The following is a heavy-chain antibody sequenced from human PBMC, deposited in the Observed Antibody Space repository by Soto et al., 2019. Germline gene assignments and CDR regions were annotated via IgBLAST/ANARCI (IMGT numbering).Heavy chain of an antibody. CDR3: ARGGSNDWQVAFDI. J-gene: IGHJ3*02. Sequence: QLHQWGAGLLKPSETLSLTCVVSGGSFSTYYYNGIRQSPGKGLEWIGEINHSGSNNYSPSLKSRVTMSLDTSKNQFSLKLTSVTAADTAVYYCARGGSNDWQVAFDIWGQGTMVTVSS. D-gene: IGHD3-9*01. CDR2: INHSGSN. CDR1: GGSFSTYY. V-gene: IGHV4-34*01.